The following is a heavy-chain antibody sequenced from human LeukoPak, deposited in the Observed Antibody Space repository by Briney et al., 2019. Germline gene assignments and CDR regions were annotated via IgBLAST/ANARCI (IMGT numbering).Heavy chain of an antibody. V-gene: IGHV5-51*01. Sequence: GESLKISCKGSGYSFTNYWIGWVRQMPGKGLEWMGITYPGDSDTTYSPSFQGQVTISADKSISTAYLQWSSLKASDTAMYYCARRMGATDLDYWGQGTLVTVSS. CDR3: ARRMGATDLDY. D-gene: IGHD1-26*01. J-gene: IGHJ4*02. CDR1: GYSFTNYW. CDR2: TYPGDSDT.